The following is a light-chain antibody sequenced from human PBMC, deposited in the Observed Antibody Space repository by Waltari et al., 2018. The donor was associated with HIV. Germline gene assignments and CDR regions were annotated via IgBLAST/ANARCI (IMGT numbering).Light chain of an antibody. CDR1: TSDIGTYKS. V-gene: IGLV2-11*01. J-gene: IGLJ3*02. CDR3: CSYIGNYTWV. CDR2: DVS. Sequence: QSALTQPRSVSGSPGQSATIACTGTTSDIGTYKSVTWYQQNPGKVPKLMIYDVSERPSGVPDRFSGSKSGNTASLTISGLQADDEADYYCCSYIGNYTWVFGGGTKLTVL.